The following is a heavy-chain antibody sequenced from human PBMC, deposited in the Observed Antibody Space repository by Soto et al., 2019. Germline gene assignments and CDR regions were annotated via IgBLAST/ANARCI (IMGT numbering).Heavy chain of an antibody. CDR3: AKPTSLAYCGGDCYSGWFDP. Sequence: EVQLLESGGGLVQPGGSLRLSCAASGFTFSSYAMSWVRQAPGKGLEWVSAISGSGGSTYYADSVKGRFTISRDNSKNTLYLQMNSLRAEDTAVYYCAKPTSLAYCGGDCYSGWFDPWGQGTLVTVSS. CDR2: ISGSGGST. V-gene: IGHV3-23*01. D-gene: IGHD2-21*02. CDR1: GFTFSSYA. J-gene: IGHJ5*02.